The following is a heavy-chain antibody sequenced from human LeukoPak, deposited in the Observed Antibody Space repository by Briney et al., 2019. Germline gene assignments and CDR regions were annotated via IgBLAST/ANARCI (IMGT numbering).Heavy chain of an antibody. CDR1: GGTFSSYA. D-gene: IGHD4-17*01. Sequence: ASVKVSCKASGGTFSSYAISWVRQAPGQGLEWMGGIIPIFGTANYAQKFQGRVTITADKSTSTAYMELSSLRSEDTAVYYCARDYPGYGDYVFLYYYGMDVWGKGTMVTVSS. CDR2: IIPIFGTA. J-gene: IGHJ6*04. V-gene: IGHV1-69*06. CDR3: ARDYPGYGDYVFLYYYGMDV.